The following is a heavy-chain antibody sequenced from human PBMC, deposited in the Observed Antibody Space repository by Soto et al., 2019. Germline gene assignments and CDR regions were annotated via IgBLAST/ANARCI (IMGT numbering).Heavy chain of an antibody. D-gene: IGHD6-13*01. V-gene: IGHV4-34*01. Sequence: SETLSLTCAVYGGSFSGYYWSWIRQPPGKGLEWIGEINHSGSTNYNPSLKSRVTISVDTSKSQFSLKLSSVTAADTAVYYCARGRVSSSLIYYYYYGMDVWGQGTTVTVSS. CDR1: GGSFSGYY. CDR3: ARGRVSSSLIYYYYYGMDV. J-gene: IGHJ6*02. CDR2: INHSGST.